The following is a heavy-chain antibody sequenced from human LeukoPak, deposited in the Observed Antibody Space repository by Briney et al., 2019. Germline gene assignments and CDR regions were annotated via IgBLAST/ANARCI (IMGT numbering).Heavy chain of an antibody. CDR3: AKETGYCSGGSCYGVVD. D-gene: IGHD2-15*01. J-gene: IGHJ4*02. V-gene: IGHV3-23*01. Sequence: GGSLRLSCAASGFTFSSYAMSWVRQAPGKGLEWVSAISGSGGSTYYADSVKGRFTISGDNSKNTLYLQMNSLRAEDTAVYYCAKETGYCSGGSCYGVVDWGQGTLVTVSS. CDR2: ISGSGGST. CDR1: GFTFSSYA.